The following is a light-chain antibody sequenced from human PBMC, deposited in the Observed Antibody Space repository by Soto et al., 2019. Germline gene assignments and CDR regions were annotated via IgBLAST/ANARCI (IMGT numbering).Light chain of an antibody. Sequence: QSVLTQPPSVSAAPGQKVTISCSGSSSNIGNNYVAWYQQLPGTAPKLLIYENDKRTSGIPDRFSGSKSDTSATLGITGLQTGDEADYYCGTWDSSLSARVFGGGTKLTVL. CDR3: GTWDSSLSARV. CDR2: END. CDR1: SSNIGNNY. V-gene: IGLV1-51*02. J-gene: IGLJ3*02.